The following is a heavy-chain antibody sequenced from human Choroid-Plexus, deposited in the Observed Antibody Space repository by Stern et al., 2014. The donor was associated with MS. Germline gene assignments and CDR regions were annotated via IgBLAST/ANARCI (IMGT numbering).Heavy chain of an antibody. CDR1: GFTFGSWA. J-gene: IGHJ5*02. D-gene: IGHD2/OR15-2a*01. CDR2: VSYDGSNK. V-gene: IGHV3-30*18. CDR3: AKDRQYLTYFFDH. Sequence: VQLVESGGGVVQPGRPLGLSWVASGFTFGSWAMHWVRQAPGKGLERVAGVSYDGSNKYYADSVNGRLTISRDNSHNPLYMQMSSLRPEDTAVYYCAKDRQYLTYFFDHWGQGSLVTVSS.